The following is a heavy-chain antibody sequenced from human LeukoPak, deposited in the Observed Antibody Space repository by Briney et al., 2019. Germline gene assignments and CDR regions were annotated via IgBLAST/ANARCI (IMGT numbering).Heavy chain of an antibody. CDR3: TRFYSESRSWAIDY. J-gene: IGHJ4*02. CDR1: GFSFCDDT. CDR2: IRSKAYGATT. D-gene: IGHD1-26*01. V-gene: IGHV3-49*04. Sequence: GGSLRLSCTVSGFSFCDDTMIWVRQAPAKGLEWVGFIRSKAYGATTEYAASVKGRFTISRDASKTIAYRERNSLGTEYTAVYYCTRFYSESRSWAIDYWGQGTLATVSS.